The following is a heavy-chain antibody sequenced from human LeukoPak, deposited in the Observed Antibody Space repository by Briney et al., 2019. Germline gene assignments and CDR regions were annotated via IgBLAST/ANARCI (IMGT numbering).Heavy chain of an antibody. V-gene: IGHV4-38-2*02. CDR2: LYYSGDT. J-gene: IGHJ4*02. CDR3: ARNSPSAYYIGQLEL. D-gene: IGHD3-3*01. Sequence: PSETLSLTCTVSGYSISSDWGWIRQSPGKGLEWIGYLYYSGDTYYSPSLKSRVTISVDRSKNQFSLELTSVTAADTAVYYCARNSPSAYYIGQLELWGQGSLVTVSS. CDR1: GYSISSD.